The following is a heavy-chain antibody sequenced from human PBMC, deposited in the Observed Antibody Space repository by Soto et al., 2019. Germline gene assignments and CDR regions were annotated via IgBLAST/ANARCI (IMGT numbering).Heavy chain of an antibody. CDR1: GYTLTRDG. V-gene: IGHV1-18*01. J-gene: IGHJ6*02. D-gene: IGHD3-16*01. CDR3: AMVDVYVTPSPQDV. Sequence: QVQLVQSGAEVKNPGASVKVSFKASGYTLTRDGIGWARQAPGQGLEWMGWINTYNGNTNYAQNVQGRVTLTTDTSTSTAYMELRSLRSNDTAIYYCAMVDVYVTPSPQDVWGQGTTVIVSS. CDR2: INTYNGNT.